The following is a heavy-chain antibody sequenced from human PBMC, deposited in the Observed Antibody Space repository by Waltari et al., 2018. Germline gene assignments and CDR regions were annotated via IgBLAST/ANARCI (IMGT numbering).Heavy chain of an antibody. CDR3: ARDRGRGLYLDT. Sequence: QLQLQESGPGLVKPSGTLSLSCAVSGDSLRSSYVWNWVRQSPQKGLEWMGQVRGSGTTNYNPSFASRVTISLDTSNNQCSLKVTSATAADTAVYYWARDRGRGLYLDTWGPGILVSVSP. D-gene: IGHD2-15*01. CDR1: GDSLRSSYV. J-gene: IGHJ5*02. V-gene: IGHV4-4*02. CDR2: VRGSGTT.